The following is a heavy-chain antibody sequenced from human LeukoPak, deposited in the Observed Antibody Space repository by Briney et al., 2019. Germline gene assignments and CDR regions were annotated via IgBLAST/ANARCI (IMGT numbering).Heavy chain of an antibody. V-gene: IGHV3-33*01. CDR2: IWYDGSNK. Sequence: GTSLRLSCAASGFTFSGYGMHWVRQAPGKGLEWVSVIWYDGSNKYYADSVKGRFTISRDSSKNTLYLQINTLRAEDTAVYYCARERDGRFFDYWGQGTLVTVSS. CDR1: GFTFSGYG. CDR3: ARERDGRFFDY. J-gene: IGHJ4*02. D-gene: IGHD5-24*01.